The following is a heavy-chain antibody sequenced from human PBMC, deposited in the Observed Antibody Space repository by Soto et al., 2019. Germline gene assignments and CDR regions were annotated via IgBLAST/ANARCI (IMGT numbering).Heavy chain of an antibody. CDR3: AREVVSRGMDV. J-gene: IGHJ6*02. CDR2: IYPGDSDT. CDR1: GYRFNSYW. V-gene: IGHV5-51*01. D-gene: IGHD3-22*01. Sequence: GESLKISCEGSGYRFNSYWIAWVRQMPGKGLEWMGIIYPGDSDTKYSPSFQGQVAISVDRSISAAYLQWNSLRSEDTAVYYCAREVVSRGMDVWGQGTTVTVSS.